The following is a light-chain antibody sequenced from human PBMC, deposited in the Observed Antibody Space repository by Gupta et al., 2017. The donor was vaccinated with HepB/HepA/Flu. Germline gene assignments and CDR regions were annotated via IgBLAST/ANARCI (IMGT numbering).Light chain of an antibody. CDR1: SSNIGSNI. Sequence: QSVLTHPPSASGTPGQTITIPCSGSSSNIGSNIVNWYQKFPGMAPKLLIYRDTQRPSGVSDRFSASKSGTSASLAISGLQSEDEADYYCAAWDDSLHGFYVFGTGTKVSV. CDR2: RDT. J-gene: IGLJ1*01. CDR3: AAWDDSLHGFYV. V-gene: IGLV1-44*01.